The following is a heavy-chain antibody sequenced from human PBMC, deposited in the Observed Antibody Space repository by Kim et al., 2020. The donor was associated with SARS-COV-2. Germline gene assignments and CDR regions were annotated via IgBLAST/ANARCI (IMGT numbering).Heavy chain of an antibody. CDR3: ARMRWAAAGTLTHAFDI. Sequence: FQGRVTITADESTRTAYMELSSLRSEDTAVYYCARMRWAAAGTLTHAFDIWGQGTMVTVSS. D-gene: IGHD6-13*01. V-gene: IGHV1-69*01. J-gene: IGHJ3*02.